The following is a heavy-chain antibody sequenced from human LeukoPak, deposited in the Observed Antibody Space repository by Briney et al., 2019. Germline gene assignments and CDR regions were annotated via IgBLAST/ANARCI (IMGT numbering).Heavy chain of an antibody. V-gene: IGHV1-69*04. CDR1: VGTFSSYA. CDR3: ARLEAVAGRSPNFDY. Sequence: SVKVSCKASVGTFSSYAISWVGPPPGQGVEWMGRIIHILGIANYAQKFQGRVTITADKTTSTAYMDLSSLTSEDTAVYYCARLEAVAGRSPNFDYWGQGTLVTVSS. D-gene: IGHD6-19*01. J-gene: IGHJ4*02. CDR2: IIHILGIA.